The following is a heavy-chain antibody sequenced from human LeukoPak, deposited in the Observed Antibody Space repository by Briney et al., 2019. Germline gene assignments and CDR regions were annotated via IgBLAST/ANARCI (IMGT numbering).Heavy chain of an antibody. J-gene: IGHJ4*02. CDR2: ISGSGGST. CDR1: GFTFSGYA. V-gene: IGHV3-23*01. CDR3: AKSPLIVGATTLDY. Sequence: PGGSLRLSCAASGFTFSGYAMSWVRQAPGKGLEWVSAISGSGGSTYYADSVKGRFTISRDNSKNTLYLQMNSLRAEDTAVYYCAKSPLIVGATTLDYWGQGTLVTVSS. D-gene: IGHD1-26*01.